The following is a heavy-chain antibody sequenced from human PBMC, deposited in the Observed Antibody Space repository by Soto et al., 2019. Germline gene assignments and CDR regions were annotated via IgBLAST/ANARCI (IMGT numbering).Heavy chain of an antibody. D-gene: IGHD2-2*01. V-gene: IGHV4-34*01. CDR1: GGSFSGYS. Sequence: SETLSLTCAVYGGSFSGYSWSWIRQPPERGLEWIGEIDHSGNAKYNPSLKSRVTISLDTSKNQFSLKLRSVTAADTAVFYCAREINRYSTARFDHWGPGTLVTVSS. J-gene: IGHJ5*02. CDR3: AREINRYSTARFDH. CDR2: IDHSGNA.